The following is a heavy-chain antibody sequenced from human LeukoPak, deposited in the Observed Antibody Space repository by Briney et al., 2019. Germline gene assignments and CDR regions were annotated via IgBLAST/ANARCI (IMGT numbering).Heavy chain of an antibody. V-gene: IGHV4-59*01. D-gene: IGHD6-13*01. CDR2: IYYSGST. CDR3: ARVIAAAPGFDY. J-gene: IGHJ4*02. CDR1: GGSISSYY. Sequence: SETLSLTCTVSGGSISSYYWSWIRQPPGKGLEWIGYIYYSGSTNYNPSLKSRVTISVDTSKNQFSLKLSSVTAADTAVYYCARVIAAAPGFDYWGQGTLVTVSS.